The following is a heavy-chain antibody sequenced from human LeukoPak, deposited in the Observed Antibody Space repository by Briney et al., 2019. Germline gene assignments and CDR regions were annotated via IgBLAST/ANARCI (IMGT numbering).Heavy chain of an antibody. Sequence: ASVKLSCKASGYTFTGYYMHWVRQAPGQGLEWMGWINPNSGGTKYAQKFQGRVTITSDASISTAYMELSSLRSDDTAVYYCASRPDQHLLYYFDYWGQGALVTVSS. V-gene: IGHV1-2*02. J-gene: IGHJ4*02. D-gene: IGHD2-15*01. CDR1: GYTFTGYY. CDR3: ASRPDQHLLYYFDY. CDR2: INPNSGGT.